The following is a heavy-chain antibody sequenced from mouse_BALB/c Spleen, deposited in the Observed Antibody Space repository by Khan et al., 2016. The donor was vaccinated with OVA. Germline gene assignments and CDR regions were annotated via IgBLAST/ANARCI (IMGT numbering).Heavy chain of an antibody. J-gene: IGHJ2*01. Sequence: EVQLQESGPGLVKPSQSLSLTCTVTGYSITSDYAWNWIRQFPGNKLEWMGYIRYSGRTNYNPSLKSRTSITRDTSNNQFFLQLNSVTTEDPATFYCARSVAVYTGVATDVDYGGQGTTLTVSA. CDR2: IRYSGRT. D-gene: IGHD1-1*01. CDR3: ARSVAVYTGVATDVDY. V-gene: IGHV3-2*02. CDR1: GYSITSDYA.